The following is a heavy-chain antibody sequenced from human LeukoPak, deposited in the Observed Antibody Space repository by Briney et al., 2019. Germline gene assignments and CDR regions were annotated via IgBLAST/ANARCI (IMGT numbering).Heavy chain of an antibody. CDR3: ASHTYYLSSGSFGH. D-gene: IGHD3-10*01. CDR1: GYTFTSFD. Sequence: RASVEVSCKASGYTFTSFDINWVRQATGQGPEWMGWMNPGSGNTGYAQRFRGRVTMTRDTSISTAYLELSSLTSEDTAVYYCASHTYYLSSGSFGHWGQGTLVTVSS. V-gene: IGHV1-8*01. CDR2: MNPGSGNT. J-gene: IGHJ4*02.